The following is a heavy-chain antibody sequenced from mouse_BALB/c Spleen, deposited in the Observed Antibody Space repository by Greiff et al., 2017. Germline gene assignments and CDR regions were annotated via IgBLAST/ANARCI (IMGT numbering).Heavy chain of an antibody. D-gene: IGHD2-1*01. CDR2: ISSGGST. CDR3: ARRDYGNSPYAMDY. CDR1: GFTFSSYA. Sequence: EVKLVESGGGLVKPGGSLKLSCAASGFTFSSYAMSWVRQTPEKRLEWVASISSGGSTYYPDSVKGRFTISRDNARNILYLQMSSLRSEDTAMYYCARRDYGNSPYAMDYWGQGTSVTVSS. J-gene: IGHJ4*01. V-gene: IGHV5-6-5*01.